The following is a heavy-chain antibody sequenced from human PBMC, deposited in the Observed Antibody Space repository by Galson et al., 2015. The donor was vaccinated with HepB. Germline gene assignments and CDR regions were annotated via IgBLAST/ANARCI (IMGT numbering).Heavy chain of an antibody. CDR3: ARAYSSTWYALDY. V-gene: IGHV3-30-3*01. CDR2: ISYDGINK. Sequence: SLRLSCAASGFNFSDYTMDWVRQAPGKGLEWVAVISYDGINKYYADSVKGRLTISRDNSKNTLYLQMNSLRTEDTALYYCARAYSSTWYALDYWGQGTLVTVSS. CDR1: GFNFSDYT. J-gene: IGHJ4*02. D-gene: IGHD6-13*01.